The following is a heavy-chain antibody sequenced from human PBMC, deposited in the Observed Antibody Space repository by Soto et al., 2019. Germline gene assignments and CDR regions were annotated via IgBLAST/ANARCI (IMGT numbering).Heavy chain of an antibody. V-gene: IGHV3-74*01. CDR3: ARSAYSSGWYYFDS. J-gene: IGHJ4*02. Sequence: PGGSLRLSCAASGFTFSSYWMHWVRQAPGKGLVWVSRINSDGSSTSYADSVQGRFTISRDNAKNTLYLQMNSLRAEDTAVYYCARSAYSSGWYYFDSWGQGTPVTVS. CDR2: INSDGSST. D-gene: IGHD6-19*01. CDR1: GFTFSSYW.